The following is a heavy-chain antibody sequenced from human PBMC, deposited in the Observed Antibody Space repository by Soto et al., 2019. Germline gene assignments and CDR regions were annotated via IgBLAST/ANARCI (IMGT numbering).Heavy chain of an antibody. CDR2: MSYDGSNK. V-gene: IGHV3-30*18. J-gene: IGHJ6*04. D-gene: IGHD3-10*01. CDR3: AKDWRILVRGANLHYYGMDV. Sequence: QVQLVESGGGVVQHGRSLRLSCAASGFTFSSYGMHWVRQAPGKGLEWVAVMSYDGSNKYYADSVKGRFTISRDNSKNTLYRQKDSLRAEDTAVYYCAKDWRILVRGANLHYYGMDVWGKGTTVT. CDR1: GFTFSSYG.